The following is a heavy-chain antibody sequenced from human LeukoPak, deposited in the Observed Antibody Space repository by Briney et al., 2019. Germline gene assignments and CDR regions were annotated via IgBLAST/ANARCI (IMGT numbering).Heavy chain of an antibody. CDR1: GGSISSYY. CDR2: IYYSGST. V-gene: IGHV4-59*08. CDR3: AGTYYDFWSGFQRKDYYYYYGMDV. Sequence: PSETLSLTCTVSGGSISSYYWSWIRQPPGKGLEWMGYIYYSGSTNYNPSLKSRVTISVDTSKNQFSLKLSSVTAADTAVYYCAGTYYDFWSGFQRKDYYYYYGMDVWGQGTTVTVSS. D-gene: IGHD3-3*01. J-gene: IGHJ6*02.